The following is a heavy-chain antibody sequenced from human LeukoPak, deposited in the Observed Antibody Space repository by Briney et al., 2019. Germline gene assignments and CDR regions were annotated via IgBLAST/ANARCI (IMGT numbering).Heavy chain of an antibody. J-gene: IGHJ3*02. D-gene: IGHD6-19*01. V-gene: IGHV4-34*01. CDR1: GGSFSGYY. Sequence: SETLSLTCAVYGGSFSGYYWSWIRQPPGKGLEWIGEINHSGSTNYNPSLKSRVTISVDTSKNQFSLKLSSVTAADTAVYYCARYGGSGYSSGWYKVWAFDIWGQGTMVTVSS. CDR3: ARYGGSGYSSGWYKVWAFDI. CDR2: INHSGST.